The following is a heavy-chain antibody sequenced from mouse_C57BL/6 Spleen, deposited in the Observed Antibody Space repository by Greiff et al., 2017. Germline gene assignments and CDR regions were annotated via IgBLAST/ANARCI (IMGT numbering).Heavy chain of an antibody. V-gene: IGHV1-69*01. D-gene: IGHD1-1*01. Sequence: QVQLQQSGAELVMPGASVKLSCKASGYTFTSYWMHWVKQRPGQGLEWIGEIDPSASYTNYNQKFKGKSTLAVAKSSSTAYMQLSSLTSEDSAVYYCARWGTTVVRYWYFDVWGTGTTVTVSS. CDR1: GYTFTSYW. CDR2: IDPSASYT. CDR3: ARWGTTVVRYWYFDV. J-gene: IGHJ1*03.